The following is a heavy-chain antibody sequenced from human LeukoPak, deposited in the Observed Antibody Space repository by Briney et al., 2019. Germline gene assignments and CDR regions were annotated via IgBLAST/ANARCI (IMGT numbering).Heavy chain of an antibody. D-gene: IGHD1-1*01. Sequence: SVKDSCKASGGTFSSYAISWVRQAPGQGLEWMGGIIPIFGTANYAQKFQGRVTITADESTSTVYMELSSLRSEDTAVYYCASSPIRERIDYWGQGTLVTVSS. CDR1: GGTFSSYA. V-gene: IGHV1-69*13. CDR3: ASSPIRERIDY. J-gene: IGHJ4*02. CDR2: IIPIFGTA.